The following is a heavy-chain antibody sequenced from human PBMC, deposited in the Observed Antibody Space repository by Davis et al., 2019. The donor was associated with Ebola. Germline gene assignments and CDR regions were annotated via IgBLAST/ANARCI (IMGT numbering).Heavy chain of an antibody. V-gene: IGHV5-51*01. CDR3: ARLLCTSCHLGY. CDR1: GYSFTSYW. CDR2: IYAGDSDA. D-gene: IGHD2-2*01. J-gene: IGHJ4*02. Sequence: PGGSLRLSCKGSGYSFTSYWIAWVRQMPGKGLEWMGIIYAGDSDARYSPSFEGQVTISVDRYLTTAYLQWSSLKASDTAMYYCARLLCTSCHLGYWGQGTLVTVSS.